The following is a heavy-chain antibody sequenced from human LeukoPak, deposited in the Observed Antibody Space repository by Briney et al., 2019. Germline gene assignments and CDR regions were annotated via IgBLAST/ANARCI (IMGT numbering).Heavy chain of an antibody. J-gene: IGHJ4*02. CDR1: GFTFSSSA. V-gene: IGHV3-30-3*01. CDR3: ARECRGYCSSASHLFDY. Sequence: PGRSLRLSCAASGFTFSSSAMHTVRQAPGKGVGWVSVILYDGGNKYYADSVKGRFTISRDNSTNTLYLQMNSLRAEDTAVYYCARECRGYCSSASHLFDYWGQGTLVTVSS. CDR2: ILYDGGNK. D-gene: IGHD2-2*01.